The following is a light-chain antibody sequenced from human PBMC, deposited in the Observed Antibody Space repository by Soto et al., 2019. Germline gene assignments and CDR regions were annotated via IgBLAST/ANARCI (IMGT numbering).Light chain of an antibody. CDR2: ENN. J-gene: IGLJ1*01. V-gene: IGLV1-51*02. CDR1: SSNIGNNY. Sequence: QSVLTQPPSVSAAPGQKVTISCSGSSSNIGNNYVSWYQQLPGTAPKLLIFENNKRPSGIPDRFSASKSGTSATLAITGLQTGDAADYCGTWDNSLSLPYVFGTGTKLTVL. CDR3: GTWDNSLSLPYV.